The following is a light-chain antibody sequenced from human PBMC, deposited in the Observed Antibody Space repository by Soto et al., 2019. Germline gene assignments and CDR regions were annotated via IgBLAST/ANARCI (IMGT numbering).Light chain of an antibody. CDR3: QEYTPSFTWT. CDR2: KAS. Sequence: DIQMTQSPSTLSASVGDRVTITCRASQSISDRLAWYQQKPGRAPEVLIYKASTLESGVPSRFSGNGSGTEFTLTISSLQPDDFATYYCQEYTPSFTWTFGQGTKVEI. J-gene: IGKJ1*01. CDR1: QSISDR. V-gene: IGKV1-5*03.